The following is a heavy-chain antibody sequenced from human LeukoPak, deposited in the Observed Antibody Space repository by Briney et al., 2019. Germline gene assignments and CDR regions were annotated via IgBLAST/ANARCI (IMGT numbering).Heavy chain of an antibody. V-gene: IGHV1-2*02. D-gene: IGHD2-15*01. CDR3: ARSPVHHWDIVVVVAATAVDY. CDR1: GYTFTGYY. CDR2: INPNSGGT. J-gene: IGHJ4*02. Sequence: VASVKVSCKASGYTFTGYYMHGVRQAPGQGPEWMGWINPNSGGTNYAQKFQGRVTITRDTSISTAYMELSRLRSDDTAVYYCARSPVHHWDIVVVVAATAVDYWGQGTLVTVSS.